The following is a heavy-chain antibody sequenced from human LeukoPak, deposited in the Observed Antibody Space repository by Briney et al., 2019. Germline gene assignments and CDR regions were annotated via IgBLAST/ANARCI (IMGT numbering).Heavy chain of an antibody. D-gene: IGHD6-13*01. V-gene: IGHV4-34*01. CDR3: ASGPGASRYSSSWYSY. Sequence: SETLSLTCAVYGGSFSGYYWSWIRQPPGKGLEWIGEINHSGSTNYNPSLKSRVTISVDTSKNQFSLKLSSVTAADTAVYYCASGPGASRYSSSWYSYWGQGTLVTVSS. J-gene: IGHJ4*02. CDR1: GGSFSGYY. CDR2: INHSGST.